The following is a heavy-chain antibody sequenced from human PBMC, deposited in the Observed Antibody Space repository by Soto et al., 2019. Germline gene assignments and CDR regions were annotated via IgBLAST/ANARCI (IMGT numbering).Heavy chain of an antibody. CDR2: ISDSGGSA. CDR3: AKNEASGGSYYSAGDS. CDR1: GFTFSSYA. V-gene: IGHV3-23*01. D-gene: IGHD2-15*01. J-gene: IGHJ5*01. Sequence: GGSLRLSCAASGFTFSSYAMSWVRQAPGKGLEWVAVISDSGGSAYYAASVKGRFTVSRDNSKNTLYLQMNSLRAEDTAVYYCAKNEASGGSYYSAGDSWGQGTLVTVSS.